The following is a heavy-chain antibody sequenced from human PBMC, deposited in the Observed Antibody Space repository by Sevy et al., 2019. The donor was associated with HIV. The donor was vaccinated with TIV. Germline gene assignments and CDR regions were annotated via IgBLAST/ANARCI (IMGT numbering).Heavy chain of an antibody. CDR3: VRGNNLGELGYWFDS. D-gene: IGHD3-10*01. J-gene: IGHJ5*01. CDR1: GFTFSSYD. Sequence: GGSLRLSCAASGFTFSSYDMHWVRQVTGQGLEWVSGIGIDCDTYYPGSVKGRFTISRENARNSLDLQMNSLRAGDTAGYYCVRGNNLGELGYWFDSWGQGTLVTVSS. V-gene: IGHV3-13*01. CDR2: IGIDCDT.